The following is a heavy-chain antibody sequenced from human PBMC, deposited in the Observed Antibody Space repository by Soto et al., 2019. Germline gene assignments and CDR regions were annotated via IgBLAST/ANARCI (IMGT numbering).Heavy chain of an antibody. CDR1: ADTFTGYT. V-gene: IGHV1-69*08. J-gene: IGHJ4*02. CDR2: VIPILGAS. CDR3: SRSRGSYYSTFGS. Sequence: QVQLVHSGAEVKKPGSSVKVSCQASADTFTGYTVTWVRQAPGQGLEWVGRVIPILGASNFAQKFQGRVTISADKSTDTAYMVLTGLTSEDTAVYYCSRSRGSYYSTFGSWGQGTLVTVSS. D-gene: IGHD3-10*01.